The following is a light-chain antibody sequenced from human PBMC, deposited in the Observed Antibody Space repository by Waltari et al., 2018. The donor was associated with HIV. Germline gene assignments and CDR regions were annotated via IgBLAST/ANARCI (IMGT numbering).Light chain of an antibody. V-gene: IGLV1-47*01. CDR3: STWDDSLKDVL. CDR2: RDN. CDR1: SSNVGRNA. J-gene: IGLJ2*01. Sequence: QYALTQPPSASGTPGQRVTLSCSGSSSNVGRNAVYWYQKFPGSSPQLVIYRDNQRPPGVSDRFSGSKSGAAASLAISGLRSEDEADFYCSTWDDSLKDVLFGGGTKLTVL.